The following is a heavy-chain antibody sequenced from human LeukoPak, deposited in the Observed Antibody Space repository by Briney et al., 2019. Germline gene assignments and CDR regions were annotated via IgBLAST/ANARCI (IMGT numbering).Heavy chain of an antibody. CDR3: ARELITGTLDY. CDR2: IYYSGST. Sequence: SETLSLTCTVSGGSISSGSYYWSWIRQPAGTGLEWIGYIYYSGSTNYNPSLKSRVTISVDTSKNQFSLKLSSVTAADTAVYYCARELITGTLDYWGQGTLVTVSS. V-gene: IGHV4-61*10. D-gene: IGHD1-20*01. CDR1: GGSISSGSYY. J-gene: IGHJ4*02.